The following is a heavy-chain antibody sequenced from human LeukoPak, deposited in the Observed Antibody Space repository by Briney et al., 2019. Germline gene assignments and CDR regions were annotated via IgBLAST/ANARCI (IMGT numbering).Heavy chain of an antibody. Sequence: PSETLSLTCTVSGGSISSYYWSWIRQPPGKGLEWIGYIYYSGSTNYNPSLKSRVTISVDTSKNQFSLKLSSVTAADTAVYYCARGSNSSWQNNRFEPWGQGTLVTVSS. CDR3: ARGSNSSWQNNRFEP. V-gene: IGHV4-59*01. J-gene: IGHJ5*02. D-gene: IGHD6-13*01. CDR2: IYYSGST. CDR1: GGSISSYY.